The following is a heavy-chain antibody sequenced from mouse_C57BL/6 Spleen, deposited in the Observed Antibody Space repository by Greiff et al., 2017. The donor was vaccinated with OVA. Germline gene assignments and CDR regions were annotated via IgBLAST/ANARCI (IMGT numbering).Heavy chain of an antibody. D-gene: IGHD3-2*02. V-gene: IGHV1-55*01. CDR3: ARERQLRLQGYVDY. CDR1: GYTFTSYW. Sequence: QVQLQQPGAELVKPGASVKMSCKASGYTFTSYWITWVKQRPGQGLEWLGDIYPGSGSTNYNEKFKSQATLTVDTSSSTAYMQLSSLTSEDSAVYYCARERQLRLQGYVDYWGQGTTLTVSS. CDR2: IYPGSGST. J-gene: IGHJ2*01.